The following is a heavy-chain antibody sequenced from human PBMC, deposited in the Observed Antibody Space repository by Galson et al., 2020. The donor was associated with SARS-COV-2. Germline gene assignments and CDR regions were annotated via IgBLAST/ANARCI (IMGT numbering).Heavy chain of an antibody. CDR1: GYTFTGYY. CDR2: INPNSGGT. Sequence: ASVKVSCKASGYTFTGYYMHWVRQAPGQGLEWMGWINPNSGGTNYAQKSQGRVTMTRVTSISTAYMELSRLRSDDTAVYYCARVQPDYDILTGYYTRWYYGMDVWGQGTTVTVSS. J-gene: IGHJ6*02. CDR3: ARVQPDYDILTGYYTRWYYGMDV. D-gene: IGHD3-9*01. V-gene: IGHV1-2*02.